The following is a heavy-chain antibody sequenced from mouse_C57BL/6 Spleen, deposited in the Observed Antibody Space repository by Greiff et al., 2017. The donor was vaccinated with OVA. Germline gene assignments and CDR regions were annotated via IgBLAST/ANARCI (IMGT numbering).Heavy chain of an antibody. V-gene: IGHV1-80*01. D-gene: IGHD4-1*02. J-gene: IGHJ2*01. CDR2: IYPGDGDT. Sequence: VQLQESGAELVKPGASVKISCKASGYAFSSYWMNWVKQRPGKGLEWIGQIYPGDGDTNYNGKFKGKATLTADKSSSTAYMQLSSLTSEDSAVYFCARSNWDVYYFDYWGQGTTLTVSS. CDR3: ARSNWDVYYFDY. CDR1: GYAFSSYW.